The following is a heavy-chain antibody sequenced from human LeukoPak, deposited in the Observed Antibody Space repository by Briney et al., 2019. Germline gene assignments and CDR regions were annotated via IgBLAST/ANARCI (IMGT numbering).Heavy chain of an antibody. V-gene: IGHV3-33*01. CDR3: ARDNYYDSSGYYFFDY. CDR1: GFTFSSYG. Sequence: GGSLRLSCAASGFTFSSYGMHWVRQAPGKGLEWVAVIWYDGSNKYYADSVKGRFTISRDNSKNTLYLQMNSLTAEDTAVYYCARDNYYDSSGYYFFDYWGQGTLVTVSS. CDR2: IWYDGSNK. J-gene: IGHJ4*02. D-gene: IGHD3-22*01.